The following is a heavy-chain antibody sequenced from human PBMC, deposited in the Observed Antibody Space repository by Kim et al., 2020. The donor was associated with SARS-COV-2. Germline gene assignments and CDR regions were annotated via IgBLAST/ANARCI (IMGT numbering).Heavy chain of an antibody. CDR3: ARDRGDGYTPFRDY. V-gene: IGHV1-46*01. Sequence: AQKFQGRVTMTRDTSTSTVYMELSSLRSEDTAVYYCARDRGDGYTPFRDYWGQGTLVTVSS. J-gene: IGHJ4*02. D-gene: IGHD5-12*01.